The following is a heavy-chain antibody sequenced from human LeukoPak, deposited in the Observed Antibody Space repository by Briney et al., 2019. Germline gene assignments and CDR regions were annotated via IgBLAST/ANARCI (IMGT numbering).Heavy chain of an antibody. Sequence: GGSLRLSCAASGFTFSSYAMSWVRQAPGKGLEWVANIKQDGSEKYYVDSVKGRFTISRDNAKNSLYLQMNSLRAEDTAVYYCAREGEAYYDFWSGYYSRQYRYYFDYWGQGTLVTVSS. D-gene: IGHD3-3*01. CDR3: AREGEAYYDFWSGYYSRQYRYYFDY. CDR1: GFTFSSYA. V-gene: IGHV3-7*01. CDR2: IKQDGSEK. J-gene: IGHJ4*02.